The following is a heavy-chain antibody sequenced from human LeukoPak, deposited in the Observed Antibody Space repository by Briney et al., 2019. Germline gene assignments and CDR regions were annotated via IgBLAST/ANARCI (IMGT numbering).Heavy chain of an antibody. CDR2: IYYSGST. CDR3: ARHVESGELLSPFDY. J-gene: IGHJ4*02. CDR1: GGSISSSSYY. Sequence: SETLSLTCTASGGSISSSSYYWGWIRQPPGKGLEWIGSIYYSGSTYYNPSLKSRVTISVDTSKNQFSLKLSSVTAADTAVYYCARHVESGELLSPFDYWGQGTLVTVSS. D-gene: IGHD3-10*01. V-gene: IGHV4-39*01.